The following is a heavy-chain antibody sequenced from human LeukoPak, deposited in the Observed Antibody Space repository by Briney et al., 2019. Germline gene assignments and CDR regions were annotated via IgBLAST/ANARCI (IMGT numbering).Heavy chain of an antibody. CDR3: ARRYPNNDAFDI. J-gene: IGHJ3*02. D-gene: IGHD1/OR15-1a*01. Sequence: GGSLRLSCAVSGFTFSNYVMSWVRQAPGRGLEWVSAISGSGGSTYYADSVKGRFTISRDNSKNTLYLQMNSLRAEDTAVYYCARRYPNNDAFDIWGQGTMVTVSS. V-gene: IGHV3-23*01. CDR1: GFTFSNYV. CDR2: ISGSGGST.